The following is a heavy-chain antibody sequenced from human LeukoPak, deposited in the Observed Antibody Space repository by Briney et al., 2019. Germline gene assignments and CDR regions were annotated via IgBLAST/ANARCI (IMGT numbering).Heavy chain of an antibody. D-gene: IGHD6-19*01. CDR2: FNPEDGET. CDR1: GYTLTVFS. V-gene: IGHV1-24*01. Sequence: GGSVRVSCTVSGYTLTVFSMHWVRQAPGTGLEWMGGFNPEDGETIYAQKFQGRVTMTEDTSTDTAYMEVSSLRSEDTAVYYCAPSWGSSGWYSWFDRGGQGTLVTVSS. J-gene: IGHJ5*02. CDR3: APSWGSSGWYSWFDR.